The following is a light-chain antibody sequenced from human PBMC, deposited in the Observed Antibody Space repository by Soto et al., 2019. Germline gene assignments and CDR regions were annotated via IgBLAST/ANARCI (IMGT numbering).Light chain of an antibody. CDR1: QSVSRNY. V-gene: IGKV3-20*01. Sequence: EIVLTQSPVTLSLSPGEKATLSCRASQSVSRNYLAWYQQKPGQAPRLLIYGASSGATGIPDRFSGSGSGTDFTLTISRLEPEDFAVYYCQQYGSSPPTFGQGTKVDIK. J-gene: IGKJ1*01. CDR2: GAS. CDR3: QQYGSSPPT.